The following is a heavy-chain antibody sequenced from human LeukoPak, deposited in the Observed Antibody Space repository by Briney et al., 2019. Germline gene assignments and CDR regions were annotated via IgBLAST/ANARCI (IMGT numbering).Heavy chain of an antibody. CDR3: AKDTSMVIVH. D-gene: IGHD5-18*01. Sequence: GGSLRLSCAASGFTLSSYGMHWVRQAPGKGLVWVARISCDGSSKYYEDSVKGRFTISRDNSKNTLFLQMNSLRADDTAIYYCAKDTSMVIVHWGQGTLVSVSS. J-gene: IGHJ4*02. CDR2: ISCDGSSK. V-gene: IGHV3-30*18. CDR1: GFTLSSYG.